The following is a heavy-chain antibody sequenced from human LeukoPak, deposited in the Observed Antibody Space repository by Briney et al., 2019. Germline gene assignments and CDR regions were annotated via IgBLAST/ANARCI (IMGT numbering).Heavy chain of an antibody. CDR3: ARQEYCSGGSCYTWFDP. Sequence: GESLKISCQGSGYSFTSNWIGWVRQMPGKGLEWMGIIYPADSDIRYSPSFQGQVTISADKSISTAYLQWGSLKASDTAMYYCARQEYCSGGSCYTWFDPWGQGTLVTVSS. V-gene: IGHV5-51*01. CDR2: IYPADSDI. D-gene: IGHD2-15*01. CDR1: GYSFTSNW. J-gene: IGHJ5*02.